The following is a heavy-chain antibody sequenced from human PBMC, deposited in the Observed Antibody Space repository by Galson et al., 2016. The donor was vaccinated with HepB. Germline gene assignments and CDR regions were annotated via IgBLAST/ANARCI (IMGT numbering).Heavy chain of an antibody. CDR1: GLTSGDYA. CDR2: IRSKAYGEST. Sequence: SLRLSCAASGLTSGDYAMNWFRQAPGKGLEWVGFIRSKAYGESTEYAASVKGRFTVSRDDSKGIAYLQMNSLKAEDTAVYHCTTYQERRAAFGIWGQGTMVTVSS. CDR3: TTYQERRAAFGI. D-gene: IGHD2-2*01. V-gene: IGHV3-49*03. J-gene: IGHJ3*02.